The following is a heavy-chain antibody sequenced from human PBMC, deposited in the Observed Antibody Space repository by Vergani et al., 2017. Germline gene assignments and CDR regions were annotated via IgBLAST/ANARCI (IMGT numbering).Heavy chain of an antibody. CDR1: GYTFTSYG. V-gene: IGHV1-18*01. Sequence: QVQLVQSAAEVKKPGASVKVSCKASGYTFTSYGISWVRQAPGQGLEWMGWISAYNGNTNYAQKLQGRVTMTTDTSTSTAYMELRSLRSDDTAVYYCARVSRFYYYDSSGYHDYWGQGTLVTVSS. CDR2: ISAYNGNT. CDR3: ARVSRFYYYDSSGYHDY. J-gene: IGHJ4*02. D-gene: IGHD3-22*01.